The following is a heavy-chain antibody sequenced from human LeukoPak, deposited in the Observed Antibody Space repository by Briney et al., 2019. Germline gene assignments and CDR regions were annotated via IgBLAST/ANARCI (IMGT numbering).Heavy chain of an antibody. J-gene: IGHJ3*02. CDR3: ARDSPSVYYDSIRGDAFDI. CDR2: IYYSGST. V-gene: IGHV4-59*12. Sequence: PSETLSLACAVYGESFSGYYWTWICQPPGKGLEWIGYIYYSGSTYYNPSLKSRVTISVDTSKNQFSLKLSSVTAADTAVYYCARDSPSVYYDSIRGDAFDIWGQGTMVTVSS. CDR1: GESFSGYY. D-gene: IGHD3-22*01.